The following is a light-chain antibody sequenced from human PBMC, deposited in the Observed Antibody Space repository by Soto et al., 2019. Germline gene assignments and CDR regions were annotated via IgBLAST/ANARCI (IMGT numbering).Light chain of an antibody. Sequence: EIVLAQSPVTLSLYPGERATLSCRASQSVSSSSLAWYHHKPGQSPRLLIYATSTRATGIPDRFSGSGSGTDFTLTISGLETDDFAVYYCHHYGRSPQITFGQGTRLEIK. J-gene: IGKJ5*01. CDR3: HHYGRSPQIT. CDR1: QSVSSSS. CDR2: ATS. V-gene: IGKV3-20*01.